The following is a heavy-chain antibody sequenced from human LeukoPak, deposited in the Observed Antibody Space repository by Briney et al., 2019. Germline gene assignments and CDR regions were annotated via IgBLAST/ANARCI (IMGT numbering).Heavy chain of an antibody. D-gene: IGHD3-22*01. Sequence: SETLSLTCTVPRGSMSSYYWSWIRQPPGKRLEWIGYIYYSGSTTYNPSLKSRVTMSVDTSNNQFSLKVTSVTAADTAVYYCATIINLTMIDNYYMDVWGKGATVTVSS. CDR3: ATIINLTMIDNYYMDV. CDR1: RGSMSSYY. CDR2: IYYSGST. J-gene: IGHJ6*03. V-gene: IGHV4-59*01.